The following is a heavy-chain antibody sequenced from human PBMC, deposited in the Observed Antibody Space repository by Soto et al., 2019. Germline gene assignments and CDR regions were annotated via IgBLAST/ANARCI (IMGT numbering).Heavy chain of an antibody. Sequence: SETLSLTCTVSGGSISSYYWSWIRQPPGKGLEWIGYIYYSGSTNYNPSLKSRVTISVDTSRNQFSLKLSSVTAPDTAVYYCARAPHYDWDYDYIWGSYRLSAFDIWGQGTMVTVSS. V-gene: IGHV4-59*01. CDR3: ARAPHYDWDYDYIWGSYRLSAFDI. CDR1: GGSISSYY. CDR2: IYYSGST. J-gene: IGHJ3*02. D-gene: IGHD3-16*02.